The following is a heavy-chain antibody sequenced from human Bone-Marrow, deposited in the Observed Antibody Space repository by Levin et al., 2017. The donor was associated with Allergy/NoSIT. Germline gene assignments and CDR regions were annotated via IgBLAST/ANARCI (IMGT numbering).Heavy chain of an antibody. Sequence: PSETLSLTCAVSGYWGWIRQPPGKGLEWIGSIYHSGSIYYNPSLKSRVTISVDKSKNQFSLKLSSVTAADTAVYYCARAIDYGDSTFFDYWGQGTLVTVSS. D-gene: IGHD4-17*01. CDR2: IYHSGSI. J-gene: IGHJ4*02. CDR3: ARAIDYGDSTFFDY. CDR1: GY. V-gene: IGHV4-38-2*01.